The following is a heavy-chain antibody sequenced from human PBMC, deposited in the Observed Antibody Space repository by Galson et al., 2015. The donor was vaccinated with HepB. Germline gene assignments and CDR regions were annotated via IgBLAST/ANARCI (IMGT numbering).Heavy chain of an antibody. CDR2: IVPILGIA. CDR3: ARDHQDIAPNWFDP. J-gene: IGHJ5*02. Sequence: SVKVSCKASGGTFSSYAISWVRQAPGQGLEWMGGIVPILGIANYAQKFQGRVTITADKSTSTAYMELSSLRSEDTAVYYCARDHQDIAPNWFDPWGQGTLVTVSS. CDR1: GGTFSSYA. D-gene: IGHD6-13*01. V-gene: IGHV1-69*10.